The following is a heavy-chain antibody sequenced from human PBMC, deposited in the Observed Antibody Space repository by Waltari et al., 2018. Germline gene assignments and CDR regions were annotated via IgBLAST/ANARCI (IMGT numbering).Heavy chain of an antibody. J-gene: IGHJ4*02. CDR2: FSSDGGIK. D-gene: IGHD6-19*01. CDR3: ARVNQPYSSGWNPFDS. V-gene: IGHV3-30-3*01. Sequence: QVQLVESGGGVVQPGKSLRLSCSASGFTFTDYDMHWVRHAPGKGLGVVGVFSSDGGIKFYADSGKGRFIISRGKSRNTLYLQMNNLRVDDTAVYYCARVNQPYSSGWNPFDSWGQGTLVTVSS. CDR1: GFTFTDYD.